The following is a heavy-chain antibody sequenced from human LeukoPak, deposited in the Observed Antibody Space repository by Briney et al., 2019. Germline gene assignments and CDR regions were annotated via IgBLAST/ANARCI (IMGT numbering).Heavy chain of an antibody. V-gene: IGHV3-43*02. D-gene: IGHD6-19*01. J-gene: IGHJ4*02. CDR3: AKEGDSSGWYEPFFDY. CDR1: GFTFDDYA. CDR2: ISGDGGST. Sequence: PGGSLRLSCAASGFTFDDYAIHWVRQAPGKGLEWVSLISGDGGSTYYADSVKGRFTISRDNSKNSLYLQMNSLRTEDTALYYCAKEGDSSGWYEPFFDYWGQGTLVTVSS.